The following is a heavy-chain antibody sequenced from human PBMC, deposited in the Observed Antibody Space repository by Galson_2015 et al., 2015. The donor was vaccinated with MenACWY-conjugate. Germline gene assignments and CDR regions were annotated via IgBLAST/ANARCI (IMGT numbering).Heavy chain of an antibody. V-gene: IGHV3-21*06. Sequence: SLSLCCAGSGFSFRNSGINWIRQAPGKGLEWVSTISSGSVHTYYSVSVEGRFNISRDNAKNLVFLLMSNLRVEDTAVYYCVASGLSILAGRPSFLDVWGKGTTVIVSS. D-gene: IGHD5-12*01. CDR1: GFSFRNSG. CDR3: VASGLSILAGRPSFLDV. CDR2: ISSGSVHT. J-gene: IGHJ6*04.